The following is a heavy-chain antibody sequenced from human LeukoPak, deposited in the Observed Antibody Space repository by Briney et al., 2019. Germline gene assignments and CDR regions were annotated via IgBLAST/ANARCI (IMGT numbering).Heavy chain of an antibody. J-gene: IGHJ4*02. Sequence: GGSLRLSCVGSGFTFSRYSMNWVRQAPGKGPEWVSSIRSDASSMYYADSVKGRFTISRDNSKNTLYLQMDSLRAEDTAVYYCGVYSSSWHDYWGQGTLVTVSS. CDR2: IRSDASSM. CDR1: GFTFSRYS. CDR3: GVYSSSWHDY. V-gene: IGHV3-21*04. D-gene: IGHD6-13*01.